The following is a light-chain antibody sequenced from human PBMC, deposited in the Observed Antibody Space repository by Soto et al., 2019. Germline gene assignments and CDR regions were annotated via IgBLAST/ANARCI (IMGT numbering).Light chain of an antibody. CDR3: QQYGNSPIT. CDR2: GTS. J-gene: IGKJ5*01. Sequence: EIVMTQSPATLSVSPGERATLSCRASQSVSSILAWYQQKPGQAPRLLIYGTSSRATGIPDRFSGSGSGTDFTLTISRLEPEDFAVYYCQQYGNSPITFGQGTRLEIK. V-gene: IGKV3-20*01. CDR1: QSVSSI.